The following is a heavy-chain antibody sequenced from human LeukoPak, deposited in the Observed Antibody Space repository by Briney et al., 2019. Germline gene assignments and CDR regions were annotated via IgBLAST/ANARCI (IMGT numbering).Heavy chain of an antibody. CDR1: GYTFTSYG. CDR3: ARALGRFLEWSNFDY. CDR2: ISAYNGNT. V-gene: IGHV1-18*01. J-gene: IGHJ4*02. D-gene: IGHD3-3*01. Sequence: GASVKVSCKASGYTFTSYGISWVRQAPGQGLEWMGWISAYNGNTNYAQKLQGRVTMTTDTSTSTAYMELRSLRSDDTAVYYCARALGRFLEWSNFDYWGQGTLVTVSS.